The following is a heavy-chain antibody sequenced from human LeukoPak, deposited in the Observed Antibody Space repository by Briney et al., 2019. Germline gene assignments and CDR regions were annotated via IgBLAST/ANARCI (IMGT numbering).Heavy chain of an antibody. Sequence: GGSLRLSCAASGFTFSTSWMSWVRQAPGKGLEWVANMKQDGSEKYYVDSVKGRFTISRDNAKNSLYLQMDSLRAEDTAVYYCARLLYDSMVHWGQGTLVTVSS. CDR3: ARLLYDSMVH. CDR1: GFTFSTSW. J-gene: IGHJ4*02. V-gene: IGHV3-7*01. D-gene: IGHD3-22*01. CDR2: MKQDGSEK.